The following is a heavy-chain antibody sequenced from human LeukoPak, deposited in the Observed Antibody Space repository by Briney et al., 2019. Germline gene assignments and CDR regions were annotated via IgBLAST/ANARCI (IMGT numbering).Heavy chain of an antibody. CDR1: GFTFSSYW. CDR2: IKQDGSGK. V-gene: IGHV3-7*03. J-gene: IGHJ3*02. D-gene: IGHD5-18*01. Sequence: TGGSLRLSCAASGFTFSSYWMSWVRQAPGKGLEWVANIKQDGSGKYYVDSVKGRFTISRDNAKNSLYLQTNSLRAEDTAVYYCARERDTAMVRSGAFDIWGQGTMVTVSS. CDR3: ARERDTAMVRSGAFDI.